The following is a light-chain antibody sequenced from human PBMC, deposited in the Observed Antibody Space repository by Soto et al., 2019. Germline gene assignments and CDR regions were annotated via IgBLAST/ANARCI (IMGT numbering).Light chain of an antibody. V-gene: IGKV1-9*01. J-gene: IGKJ4*01. CDR1: QDTSIN. Sequence: DIQLTQSPSFLSASVGDRVTITCRASQDTSINLAWYQQKPGKAPKVLIYRISTLQSGVPPRFSGSGSGTEFTLTISSLQPEDFATYYCQQHNSYPLTFGGGTKVEIK. CDR2: RIS. CDR3: QQHNSYPLT.